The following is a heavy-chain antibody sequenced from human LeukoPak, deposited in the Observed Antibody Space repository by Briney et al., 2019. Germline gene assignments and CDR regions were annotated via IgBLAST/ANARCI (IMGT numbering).Heavy chain of an antibody. D-gene: IGHD6-19*01. CDR2: ISWNSGSI. CDR3: AKGPIAVAGTYFDY. V-gene: IGHV3-9*03. J-gene: IGHJ4*02. Sequence: PGGSLRLSCAASGFTFDDYAMHWVRQAPGKGLEWVSGISWNSGSIGYADSVKGRFTISRDNAKNSLYLQVNSLRAEDMALYYCAKGPIAVAGTYFDYWGQGTLVTVSS. CDR1: GFTFDDYA.